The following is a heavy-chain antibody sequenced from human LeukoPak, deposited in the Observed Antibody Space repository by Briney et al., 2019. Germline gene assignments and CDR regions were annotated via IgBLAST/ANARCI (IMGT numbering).Heavy chain of an antibody. CDR1: GYTFTGYY. J-gene: IGHJ4*02. CDR2: INPNSGDT. V-gene: IGHV1-2*02. D-gene: IGHD6-13*01. CDR3: ASYSSRQFPPDY. Sequence: ASVKVSCKASGYTFTGYYMHWVRQAPGQGLEWMGWINPNSGDTNYAQKFQGRVSITRDTSINTAYMEMSRLRSDDTAVYYCASYSSRQFPPDYWGQGTLVTVAS.